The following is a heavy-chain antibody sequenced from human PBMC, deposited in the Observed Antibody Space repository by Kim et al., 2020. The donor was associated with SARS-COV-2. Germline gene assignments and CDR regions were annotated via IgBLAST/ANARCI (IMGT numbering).Heavy chain of an antibody. CDR3: ARDPHWNDGPDAFDI. CDR2: INPNSGGT. CDR1: GYTFTGYY. Sequence: ASVKVSCKASGYTFTGYYMHWVRQAPGQGLEWMGWINPNSGGTNYAQKFQGRVTMTRDTSISTAYMELSRLRSDDTAVYYCARDPHWNDGPDAFDIWGQGTMVTVSS. V-gene: IGHV1-2*02. J-gene: IGHJ3*02. D-gene: IGHD1-1*01.